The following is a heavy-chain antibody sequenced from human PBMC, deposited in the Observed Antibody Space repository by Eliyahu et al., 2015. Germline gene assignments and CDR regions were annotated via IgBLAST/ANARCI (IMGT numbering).Heavy chain of an antibody. V-gene: IGHV3-9*01. CDR1: GFXFDXSA. Sequence: EVQLVESGGGLVQPGRSLRLSCAASGFXFDXSAMHWVRQAPGKGLEWVSGISWNSGSIGYADSVKGRFTISRDNAKNSLYLQMNSLRAEDTALYYCAKDRRITIFGEGYFDYWGQGTLVTVSS. CDR3: AKDRRITIFGEGYFDY. J-gene: IGHJ4*02. CDR2: ISWNSGSI. D-gene: IGHD3-3*01.